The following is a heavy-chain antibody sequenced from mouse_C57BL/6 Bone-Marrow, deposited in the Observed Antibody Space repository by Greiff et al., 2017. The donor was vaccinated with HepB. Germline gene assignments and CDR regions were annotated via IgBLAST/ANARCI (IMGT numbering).Heavy chain of an antibody. CDR1: GFTFSDFY. CDR3: ARDSRITTVVPYWYFDV. Sequence: EVKLMESGGGLVQSGRSLRLSCATSGFTFSDFYMEWVRQAPGKGLEWIAASRNKANDYTTEYSASVKGRFIVSRDTSQSILYLQMNALRAEDTAIYYSARDSRITTVVPYWYFDVWGTGTTVTVSS. D-gene: IGHD1-1*01. V-gene: IGHV7-1*01. CDR2: SRNKANDYTT. J-gene: IGHJ1*03.